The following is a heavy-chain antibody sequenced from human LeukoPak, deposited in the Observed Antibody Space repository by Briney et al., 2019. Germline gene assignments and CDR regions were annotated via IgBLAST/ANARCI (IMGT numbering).Heavy chain of an antibody. Sequence: SVKVSCKASGGTFSSYAISWVRQAPGQGLEWMGGIIPIFGTANYAQKFQGRVTITADKSTSTAYMELSRLRFDDTAVYYCARTLVVINDAFDIWGQGTMVTVSS. D-gene: IGHD3-22*01. CDR2: IIPIFGTA. J-gene: IGHJ3*02. V-gene: IGHV1-69*06. CDR3: ARTLVVINDAFDI. CDR1: GGTFSSYA.